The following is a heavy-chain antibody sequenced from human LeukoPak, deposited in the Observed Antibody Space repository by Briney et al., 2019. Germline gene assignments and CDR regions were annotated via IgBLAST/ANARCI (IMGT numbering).Heavy chain of an antibody. Sequence: PGGSLRLSCVLSGFNFDDYSIHWVRQAPGKGLEWVGLIRWDVGSTHYGDSVKGRFTISRDKSRNSLYLQMSSVTTEDAALYYYAKEKLDTLWCTFDYWGQGTLVTVSS. CDR2: IRWDVGST. V-gene: IGHV3-43*01. J-gene: IGHJ4*02. CDR1: GFNFDDYS. CDR3: AKEKLDTLWCTFDY. D-gene: IGHD4/OR15-4a*01.